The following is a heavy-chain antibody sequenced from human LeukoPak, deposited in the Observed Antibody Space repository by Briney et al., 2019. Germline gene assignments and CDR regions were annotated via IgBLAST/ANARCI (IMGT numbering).Heavy chain of an antibody. D-gene: IGHD4-17*01. Sequence: GASVKVSCKASGYTFTSYYKHWVRQAPGQGLEWMGIINPSGGSTSYAQKFQGRVTMTRDTSTSTVYMELSSLRSEDTAVYYCARESDYGDYVGRNWFDPWGQGTLVTVSS. CDR3: ARESDYGDYVGRNWFDP. CDR2: INPSGGST. CDR1: GYTFTSYY. V-gene: IGHV1-46*01. J-gene: IGHJ5*02.